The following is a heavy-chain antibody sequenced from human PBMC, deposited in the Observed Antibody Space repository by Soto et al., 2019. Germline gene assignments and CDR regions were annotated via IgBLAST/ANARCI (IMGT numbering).Heavy chain of an antibody. D-gene: IGHD1-7*01. Sequence: ASVKVSCKASGYTFTSYGISWVRQAPGQGLEWMGWISAYNGNTNYAQKLQGRVTMTTDTSTSTAYMELRSLRSDDTAVYYCARAPLQSNWNYLYWFDPWCQGTLVTVSS. CDR2: ISAYNGNT. CDR3: ARAPLQSNWNYLYWFDP. CDR1: GYTFTSYG. V-gene: IGHV1-18*01. J-gene: IGHJ5*02.